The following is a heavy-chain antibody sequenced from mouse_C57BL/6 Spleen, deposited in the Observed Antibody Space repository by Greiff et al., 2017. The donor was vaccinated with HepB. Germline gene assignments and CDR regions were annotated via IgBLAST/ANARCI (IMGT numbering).Heavy chain of an antibody. J-gene: IGHJ3*01. CDR3: ALSATVRGAY. Sequence: VKLQESGAELARPGASVKLSCKASGYTFTSYGISWVKQRTGQGLEWIGEIYPRSGNTYYNEKFKGKATLTADKSSSTAYMELRSLTSEDSAVYFCALSATVRGAYWGQGTLVTVSA. CDR1: GYTFTSYG. CDR2: IYPRSGNT. D-gene: IGHD1-1*01. V-gene: IGHV1-81*01.